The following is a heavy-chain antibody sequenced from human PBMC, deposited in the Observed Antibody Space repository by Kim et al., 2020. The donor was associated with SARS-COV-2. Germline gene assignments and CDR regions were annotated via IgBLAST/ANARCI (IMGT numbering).Heavy chain of an antibody. D-gene: IGHD3-10*01. CDR3: ARGQEYYYGSGDYGMDV. CDR2: IWYDGSNK. Sequence: GGSLRLSCAASGFTFSSYGMHWVRQAPGKGLEWVAVIWYDGSNKYYADSVKGRFTISRDNSKNTLYLQMNSLRAEDTAVYYCARGQEYYYGSGDYGMDVWGQGTTVTVSS. CDR1: GFTFSSYG. V-gene: IGHV3-33*08. J-gene: IGHJ6*02.